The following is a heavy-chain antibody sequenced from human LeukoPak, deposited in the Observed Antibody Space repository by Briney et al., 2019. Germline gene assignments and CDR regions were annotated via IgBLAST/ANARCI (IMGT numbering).Heavy chain of an antibody. CDR1: GFTFSSYG. D-gene: IGHD3-3*01. Sequence: SGRSLRLSCAASGFTFSSYGMHWVRQAPGKGLEWVAVISYDGSNKYYADSVKGRFTISRDNSKNTLYLQMHSLRAEDTAVYYCAKARHWSGYSPYHYYGMDVWGQGTTVTVSS. CDR2: ISYDGSNK. CDR3: AKARHWSGYSPYHYYGMDV. J-gene: IGHJ6*02. V-gene: IGHV3-30*18.